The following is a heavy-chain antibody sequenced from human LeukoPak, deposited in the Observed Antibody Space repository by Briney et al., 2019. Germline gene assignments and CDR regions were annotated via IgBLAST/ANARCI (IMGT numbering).Heavy chain of an antibody. D-gene: IGHD3-16*01. CDR3: AREVTYRITVGDDY. CDR2: ISSSGSTI. V-gene: IGHV3-48*03. Sequence: PGGSLRLSCAASGFTFSSYEMNWVRQAPGKGLEWVSYISSSGSTIYYADSVKGRFNISRDNAKNSLYLQMNSLRAEDTAVYYCAREVTYRITVGDDYWGQGTLVTVSS. J-gene: IGHJ4*02. CDR1: GFTFSSYE.